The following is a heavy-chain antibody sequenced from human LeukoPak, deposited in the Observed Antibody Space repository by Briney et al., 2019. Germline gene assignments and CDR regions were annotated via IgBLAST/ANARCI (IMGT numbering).Heavy chain of an antibody. CDR2: IIPIFGTA. J-gene: IGHJ4*02. V-gene: IGHV1-69*05. CDR1: GGTFSSYA. D-gene: IGHD6-6*01. CDR3: ARDGAARWGGFFGY. Sequence: SVKVSCKASGGTFSSYAISWVRQAPGQGLEWMGWIIPIFGTANYAQKFQGRVTITTDESTSTAYMELSSLRSEDTAVYYCARDGAARWGGFFGYWGQGTLVTVSS.